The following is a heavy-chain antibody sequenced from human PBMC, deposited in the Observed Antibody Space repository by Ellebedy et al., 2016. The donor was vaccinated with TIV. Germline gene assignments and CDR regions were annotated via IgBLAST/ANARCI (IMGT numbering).Heavy chain of an antibody. Sequence: GESLKISCAASGFTLEDYTMHWVRQAPGKGLEWVSLISWDGVSTYYADSVKGRFTNSRDNSKNSLYLQMNSLRTEDTALYYCTKDRIVVAQGGGHNFDYWGQGILVTVSS. CDR2: ISWDGVST. CDR1: GFTLEDYT. D-gene: IGHD3-22*01. V-gene: IGHV3-43*01. CDR3: TKDRIVVAQGGGHNFDY. J-gene: IGHJ4*02.